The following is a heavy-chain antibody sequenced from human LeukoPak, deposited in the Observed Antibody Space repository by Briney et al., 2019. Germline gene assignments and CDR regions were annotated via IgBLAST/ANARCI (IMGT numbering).Heavy chain of an antibody. Sequence: GGSLQLSCAASGFIFRNFAMIWVRQAPGKGLEWVSGISGSGFSTYYADSVKGRFTISRDNSKNTLYLEMSSLRAEDTAVYYCARHGGYCSTTRCYIDYWGQGTLVTVSS. D-gene: IGHD2-2*01. CDR1: GFIFRNFA. J-gene: IGHJ4*02. CDR2: ISGSGFST. V-gene: IGHV3-23*01. CDR3: ARHGGYCSTTRCYIDY.